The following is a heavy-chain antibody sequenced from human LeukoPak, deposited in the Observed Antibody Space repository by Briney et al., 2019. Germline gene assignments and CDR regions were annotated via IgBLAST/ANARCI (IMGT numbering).Heavy chain of an antibody. CDR1: GGTFSSYA. V-gene: IGHV1-69*13. CDR2: IIPIFGTA. J-gene: IGHJ4*02. D-gene: IGHD2-8*01. CDR3: ASTSKRMVTYFDY. Sequence: ASVKVSCKASGGTFSSYAISWVRQAPGQGLEWMGGIIPIFGTANYAQKFQGRVTITADESTSTAYMELSSLRSEDTAVNYCASTSKRMVTYFDYWGQGTLVTVSS.